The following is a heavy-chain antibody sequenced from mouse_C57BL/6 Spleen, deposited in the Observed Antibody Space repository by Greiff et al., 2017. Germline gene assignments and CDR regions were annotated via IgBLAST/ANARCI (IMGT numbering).Heavy chain of an antibody. V-gene: IGHV5-16*01. CDR2: INYDGSST. CDR3: AREEGHYYGSSYVAWFAY. J-gene: IGHJ3*01. D-gene: IGHD1-1*01. CDR1: GFTFSDYY. Sequence: EVKLVESEGGLVQPGSSMKLSCTASGFTFSDYYMAWVRQVPEKGLEWVANINYDGSSTYYLDSLKSRFIISRDNAKNILYLQMSSLKSEDTATYYCAREEGHYYGSSYVAWFAYWGQGTLVTVSA.